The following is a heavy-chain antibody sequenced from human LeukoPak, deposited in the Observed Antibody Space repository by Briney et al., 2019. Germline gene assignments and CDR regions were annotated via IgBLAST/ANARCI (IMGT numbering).Heavy chain of an antibody. CDR3: ARDPAFTAMVALSAFDI. Sequence: ASVKVSCKASGYTFTGYYMHWVRQAPGQGLEWMGWINPNSGGTNYAQKFQGRVTMTRDTSISTAYMELSRLRSDDTAVYYCARDPAFTAMVALSAFDIWGQGTMVTVSS. V-gene: IGHV1-2*02. CDR1: GYTFTGYY. D-gene: IGHD5-18*01. J-gene: IGHJ3*02. CDR2: INPNSGGT.